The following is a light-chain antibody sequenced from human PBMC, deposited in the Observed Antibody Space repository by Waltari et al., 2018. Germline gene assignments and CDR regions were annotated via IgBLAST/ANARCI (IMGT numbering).Light chain of an antibody. Sequence: DIQMPQSPSSLSASIGDRVTITCRASYAFTNSLAWYQQKPGKAPKLLLYAASRLESGVPSRFSGSGSGTDYTLTISSLQPEDFATYYCQQYWSIPWTFGQGTKVEI. V-gene: IGKV1-NL1*01. CDR2: AAS. J-gene: IGKJ1*01. CDR1: YAFTNS. CDR3: QQYWSIPWT.